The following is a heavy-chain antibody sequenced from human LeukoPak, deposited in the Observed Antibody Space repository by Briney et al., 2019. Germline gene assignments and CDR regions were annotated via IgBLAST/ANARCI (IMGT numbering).Heavy chain of an antibody. V-gene: IGHV3-30*02. J-gene: IGHJ4*02. CDR1: GFTFISYG. Sequence: GGSLRLSCAASGFTFISYGMHWVRQAPGKELEWVAFIRYDGSNKYYADSVKGRFTISRDNSKNTLYLQMNSLRAEDTAVYYCAKGELQLPSYFDYWGQGTLVTVSS. D-gene: IGHD6-13*01. CDR3: AKGELQLPSYFDY. CDR2: IRYDGSNK.